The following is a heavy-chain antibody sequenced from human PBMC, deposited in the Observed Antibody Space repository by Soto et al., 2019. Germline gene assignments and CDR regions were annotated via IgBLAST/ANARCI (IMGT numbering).Heavy chain of an antibody. J-gene: IGHJ6*02. CDR1: GFTFSSYC. CDR3: GRDTHLGYCRGGSCAGYYYYYYYGMDV. Sequence: GGSLRLSCAAPGFTFSSYCMHWVRQAPGKGLVWVSRINSDGSSTSYADSVKGRFTISRDNAKNTLYLQMNSLRAEDTAVYYCGRDTHLGYCRGGSCAGYYYYYYYGMDVWGQGTTATVSS. CDR2: INSDGSST. D-gene: IGHD2-15*01. V-gene: IGHV3-74*01.